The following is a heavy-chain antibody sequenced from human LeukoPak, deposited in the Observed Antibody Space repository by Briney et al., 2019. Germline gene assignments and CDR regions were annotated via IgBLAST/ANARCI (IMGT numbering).Heavy chain of an antibody. V-gene: IGHV3-23*01. CDR3: AKEVTTHYYVDY. CDR1: GFTFSSYA. Sequence: GESLKISCAASGFTFSSYAMSWVRQAPGKGLEWVSAISGSGGSTYYADSVKGRFTISRDNSKNTLYLQMNSLRAEDTAVYYCAKEVTTHYYVDYWGQGTLVTVSS. J-gene: IGHJ4*02. D-gene: IGHD3-22*01. CDR2: ISGSGGST.